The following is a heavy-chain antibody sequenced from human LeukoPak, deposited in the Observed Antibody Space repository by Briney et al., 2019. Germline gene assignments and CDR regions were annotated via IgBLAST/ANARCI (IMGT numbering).Heavy chain of an antibody. D-gene: IGHD2-2*01. CDR1: GYSISSGYY. J-gene: IGHJ4*02. CDR3: ARGGSTGCYWY. V-gene: IGHV4-38-2*01. CDR2: IYHSGST. Sequence: KPSETLSLTCAVSGYSISSGYYWGWIRQPPGKGLEWIGSIYHSGSTYYNPSLKSRVTISVDTSKNQFSLKLSSVTAADTAVYYCARGGSTGCYWYWGQGTLVTVSS.